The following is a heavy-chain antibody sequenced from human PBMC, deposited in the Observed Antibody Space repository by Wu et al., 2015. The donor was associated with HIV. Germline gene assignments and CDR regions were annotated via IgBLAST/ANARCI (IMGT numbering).Heavy chain of an antibody. V-gene: IGHV1-2*06. CDR1: GYNFRGYY. J-gene: IGHJ4*02. CDR2: INPNDGGT. Sequence: QVQLVQSGAEVKKPGASLKVSCKASGYNFRGYYIHWVRQAPGQGLEWMGRINPNDGGTHYAQKFQGRVTMTRDTSISTAYMELSSLRSEDTAVYYCARGLGGSWADYWGQGTLVTVSS. CDR3: ARGLGGSWADY. D-gene: IGHD1-26*01.